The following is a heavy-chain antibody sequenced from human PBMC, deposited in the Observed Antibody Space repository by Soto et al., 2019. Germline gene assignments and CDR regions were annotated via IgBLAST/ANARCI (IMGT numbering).Heavy chain of an antibody. CDR3: ARDGAGYDFWSGYRLGYYGMDV. CDR1: GFTFSSYS. V-gene: IGHV3-21*01. D-gene: IGHD3-3*01. J-gene: IGHJ6*02. Sequence: PVGSLRLSCAASGFTFSSYSMNWVRQAPGKGLEWVSSISSSSSYIYYADSVKGRFTISRDNAKNSLYLQMNSLRAEDTAVYYCARDGAGYDFWSGYRLGYYGMDVWGQGTTVTVSS. CDR2: ISSSSSYI.